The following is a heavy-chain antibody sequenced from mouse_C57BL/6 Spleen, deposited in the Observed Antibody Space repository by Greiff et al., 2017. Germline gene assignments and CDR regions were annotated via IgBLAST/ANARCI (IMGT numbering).Heavy chain of an antibody. CDR2: FYPGDGDT. CDR3: AIEGNYDYYGDD. Sequence: QVQLQQSGPELVKPGASVKISCKASGYAFSSSWMNWVKQRHGKGLEWIGRFYPGDGDTPYNGKFKGKATLTADKTSSTAYMQLSSLTAEDSAVDFCAIEGNYDYYGDDWGQGTTLTVSS. J-gene: IGHJ2*01. CDR1: GYAFSSSW. D-gene: IGHD2-4*01. V-gene: IGHV1-82*01.